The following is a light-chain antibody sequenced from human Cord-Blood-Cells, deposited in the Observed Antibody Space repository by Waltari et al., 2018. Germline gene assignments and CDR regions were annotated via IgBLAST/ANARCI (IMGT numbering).Light chain of an antibody. J-gene: IGLJ3*02. Sequence: QSVLTQPPSASGTPGQRVTISCSGSSSNIGSNYVYWYQQLPGTAPKLRIYRNNQRPSGVPDRFSGSKSGTSAPLAISGLRSEDEADYYCAAWDDSLSGRVFGGGTKLTVL. CDR3: AAWDDSLSGRV. CDR1: SSNIGSNY. CDR2: RNN. V-gene: IGLV1-47*01.